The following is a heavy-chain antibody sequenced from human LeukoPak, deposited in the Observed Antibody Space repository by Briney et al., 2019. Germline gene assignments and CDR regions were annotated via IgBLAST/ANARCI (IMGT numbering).Heavy chain of an antibody. CDR2: ISGSGDFT. D-gene: IGHD2-2*01. CDR3: AGDIRSTTYQAY. V-gene: IGHV3-21*01. Sequence: GGSLRLSCAASGFSFSDFSMSWVRQAPGKGLEWVSSISGSGDFTYYAESLKGRFTISRDNAKKSLYLQMDSLRAEDTAVYYCAGDIRSTTYQAYWGQGTLITVSS. J-gene: IGHJ4*02. CDR1: GFSFSDFS.